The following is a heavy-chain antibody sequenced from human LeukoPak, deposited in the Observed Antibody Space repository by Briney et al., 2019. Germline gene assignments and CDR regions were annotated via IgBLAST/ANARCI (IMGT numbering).Heavy chain of an antibody. CDR3: ARGGNALDY. V-gene: IGHV4-59*01. J-gene: IGHJ4*02. D-gene: IGHD4-23*01. CDR1: GGSISSFF. Sequence: SETLSLTCTVSGGSISSFFWSWIRQPPGKGLEWIGSMHYSGDSKYNPSLRSRVTISLDTSKNQISLRLSSVTAADTAVYYCARGGNALDYWGQGTLVTVSS. CDR2: MHYSGDS.